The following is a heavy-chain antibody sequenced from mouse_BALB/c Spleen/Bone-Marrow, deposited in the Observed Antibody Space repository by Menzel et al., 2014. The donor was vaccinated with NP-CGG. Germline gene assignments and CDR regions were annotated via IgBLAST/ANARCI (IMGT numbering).Heavy chain of an antibody. CDR3: AREKYGNYYAMDY. CDR1: GFSLTGFG. CDR2: IWGDGTT. V-gene: IGHV2-6-7*01. D-gene: IGHD2-10*02. Sequence: GTLMESGPGLGAPSRSLSITCTVSGFSLTGFGINWIRQPPGKGLEWLGMIWGDGTTDYNSALKSRLSIKKDNSKSQVFLKMNSLQAGDTARYYCAREKYGNYYAMDYWGQGTSVTVSS. J-gene: IGHJ4*01.